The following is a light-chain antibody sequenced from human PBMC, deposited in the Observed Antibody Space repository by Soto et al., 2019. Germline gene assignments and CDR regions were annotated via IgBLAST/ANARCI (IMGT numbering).Light chain of an antibody. CDR1: QSVSSN. V-gene: IGKV3-15*01. J-gene: IGKJ1*01. Sequence: EIVMTQSPATLPVSPGERATLSCRASQSVSSNLAWYQQKPGQAPMLLIYGASTRATGIPAGFSGSGSGTEFNLTISSLQSEDFAVYYCQQYNNWPRTFGQGTKVEIK. CDR2: GAS. CDR3: QQYNNWPRT.